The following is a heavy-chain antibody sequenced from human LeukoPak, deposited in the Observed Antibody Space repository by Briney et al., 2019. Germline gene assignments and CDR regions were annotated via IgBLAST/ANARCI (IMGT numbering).Heavy chain of an antibody. V-gene: IGHV1-24*01. D-gene: IGHD6-13*01. CDR2: FDPEDGET. Sequence: ASVKVSCKVSTYPPTDLSLHWVRQPPGKGLEWMGGFDPEDGETVYAQKFQGRVSMTEDTSTDTAYMELNSLRSDDTAVYYCATSWPATSYDAFHIWGQGTMVTVSS. CDR3: ATSWPATSYDAFHI. J-gene: IGHJ3*02. CDR1: TYPPTDLS.